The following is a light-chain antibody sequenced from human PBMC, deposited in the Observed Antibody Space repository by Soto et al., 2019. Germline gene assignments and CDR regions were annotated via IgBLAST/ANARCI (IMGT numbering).Light chain of an antibody. CDR2: GVS. CDR3: QQYGSSRT. Sequence: EIVLTQSPAAQSLSQGERATLSSRASQSVSRYLAWYQQKPGQAPRLLIYGVSRRATGIPDRFSGSGSGTDFTLAISRLEPEDFAVYYCQQYGSSRTFGQGTKVDIK. J-gene: IGKJ1*01. CDR1: QSVSRY. V-gene: IGKV3-20*01.